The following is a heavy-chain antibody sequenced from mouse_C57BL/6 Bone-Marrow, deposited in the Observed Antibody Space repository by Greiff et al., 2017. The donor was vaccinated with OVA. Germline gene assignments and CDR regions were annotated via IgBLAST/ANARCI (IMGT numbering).Heavy chain of an antibody. J-gene: IGHJ1*03. D-gene: IGHD1-1*01. V-gene: IGHV1-82*01. Sequence: QVQLQQSGPELVKPGASVKISCKASGYAFSSSWMTFLPPRPVHFLAWIGRIYPGDGDTNYNGKFKGKATLTADKSSSTAYMQLSSLTSEDSAVYFCESSYPWYFDVWGTGTTVTVSS. CDR3: ESSYPWYFDV. CDR1: GYAFSSSW. CDR2: IYPGDGDT.